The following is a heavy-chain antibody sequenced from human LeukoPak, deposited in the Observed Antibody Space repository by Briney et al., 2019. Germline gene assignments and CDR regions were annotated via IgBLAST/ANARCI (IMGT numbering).Heavy chain of an antibody. CDR2: LYSGGIT. CDR3: AREATARLFDY. D-gene: IGHD5-12*01. V-gene: IGHV3-53*01. CDR1: GFTFSSNY. Sequence: PGGSLRLSCAASGFTFSSNYMSWLRQAPGKGLEWVSVLYSGGITYYADSVKGRFSISRDNSKNTLYLQMNSLRAEDTAVYYCAREATARLFDYWGQGTLVTVSS. J-gene: IGHJ4*02.